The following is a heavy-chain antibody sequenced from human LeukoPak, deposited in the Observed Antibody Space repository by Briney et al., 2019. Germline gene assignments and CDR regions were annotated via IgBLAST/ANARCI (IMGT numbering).Heavy chain of an antibody. V-gene: IGHV3-23*01. D-gene: IGHD5-12*01. Sequence: PGGSLRLSCAASGFTFSSYAMSWVRQAPGKGLEWVSAISGSGGSTYYADSVKGRFTISRDNSKNTLYLQMNSLRAEDTAVYYCAKVEATIAVRRGWYFDYWGQGTLVTVSS. CDR1: GFTFSSYA. CDR2: ISGSGGST. J-gene: IGHJ4*02. CDR3: AKVEATIAVRRGWYFDY.